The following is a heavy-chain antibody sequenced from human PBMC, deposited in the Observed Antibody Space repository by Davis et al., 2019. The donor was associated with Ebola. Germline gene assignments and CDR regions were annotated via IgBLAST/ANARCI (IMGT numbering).Heavy chain of an antibody. CDR3: VRVGLEWLLSGYYYYYMDV. CDR2: ISYDGSNK. D-gene: IGHD3-3*01. CDR1: GFTFSSYA. J-gene: IGHJ6*03. V-gene: IGHV3-30*14. Sequence: PGGSLRLSCAASGFTFSSYAMHWVRQAPGKGLEWVAVISYDGSNKYYADSVKGRFTISRDNSKNTLYLQMSSLRAEDTAVYYCVRVGLEWLLSGYYYYYMDVWGKGTTVTVSS.